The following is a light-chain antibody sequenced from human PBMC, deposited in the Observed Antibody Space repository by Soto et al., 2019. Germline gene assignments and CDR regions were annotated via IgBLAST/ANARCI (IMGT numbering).Light chain of an antibody. CDR2: WAS. J-gene: IGKJ5*01. Sequence: DIVMTQSPDSLAVSLGERATINCKSSQSVLYSSNNKNYLAWYQQKPGQPPKLLIYWASIRESGVPDRFSGSGSGTVFTLTISRLQAEDVAVYYCQQYNNWPITFGQGTRLE. CDR3: QQYNNWPIT. CDR1: QSVLYSSNNKNY. V-gene: IGKV4-1*01.